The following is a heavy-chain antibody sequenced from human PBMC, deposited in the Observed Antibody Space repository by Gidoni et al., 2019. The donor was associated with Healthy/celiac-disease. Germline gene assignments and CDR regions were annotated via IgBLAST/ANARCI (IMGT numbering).Heavy chain of an antibody. D-gene: IGHD1-26*01. V-gene: IGHV4-59*01. CDR2: IYYSGST. J-gene: IGHJ3*02. CDR1: GGSLSRYY. CDR3: ARDRGVGATTIDAFDI. Sequence: QVQLQESGPGLVKPSATLSLTCPVSGGSLSRYYWIWIRQHPGKGLEWSGYIYYSGSTNYNPSFKSRVTISVDTSKNQFSLKLSSVTAADTAVYYCARDRGVGATTIDAFDIWGQGTMVTVSS.